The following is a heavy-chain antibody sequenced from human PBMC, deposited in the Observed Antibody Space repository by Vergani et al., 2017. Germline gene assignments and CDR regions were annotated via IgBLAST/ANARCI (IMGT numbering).Heavy chain of an antibody. J-gene: IGHJ4*02. CDR1: GFTFSSHA. D-gene: IGHD3-10*01. CDR2: IKNTGDST. V-gene: IGHV3-23*01. CDR3: AKDMGSITMVRGVTDY. Sequence: EVQLLQSEGAVVQPGGSLRLSCVASGFTFSSHAMSWVRQGHGQGLEWVSSIKNTGDSTHYADSVKGRFTISRDNSKNTLYLQMNSLRAEDTAVYYCAKDMGSITMVRGVTDYWGQGTLVTVSS.